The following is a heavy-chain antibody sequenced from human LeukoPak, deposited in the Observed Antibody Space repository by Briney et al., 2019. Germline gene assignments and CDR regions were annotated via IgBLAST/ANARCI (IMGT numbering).Heavy chain of an antibody. CDR3: VKGFVVLWFGELLSVDY. CDR1: GFTFDDYG. Sequence: PGGSLRLSCAASGFTFDDYGMSWVRQAPGKGLEWVSGINWNGGNTGYVDSVKGRFTISRDNAKNSLYLQMNNLRAEDTAVYYCVKGFVVLWFGELLSVDYWGQGTLVTVSS. V-gene: IGHV3-20*04. D-gene: IGHD3-10*01. CDR2: INWNGGNT. J-gene: IGHJ4*02.